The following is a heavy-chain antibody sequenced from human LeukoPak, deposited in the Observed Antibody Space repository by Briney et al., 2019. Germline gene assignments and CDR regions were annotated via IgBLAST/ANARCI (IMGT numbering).Heavy chain of an antibody. CDR2: ISSSSSYI. J-gene: IGHJ4*02. V-gene: IGHV3-21*01. CDR1: GFTFSSYS. Sequence: GGSLRLSCAASGFTFSSYSMNWVRQAPGKGLEWVSSISSSSSYIYYADSVKGRFTTSRDNAKNSLYLQMNSLRAEDTAVYYCARDRGRYCGGDCYSFDFDYWGQGTLVTVSS. CDR3: ARDRGRYCGGDCYSFDFDY. D-gene: IGHD2-21*02.